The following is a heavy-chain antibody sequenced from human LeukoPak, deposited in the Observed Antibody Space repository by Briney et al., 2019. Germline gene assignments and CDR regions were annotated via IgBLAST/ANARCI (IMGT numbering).Heavy chain of an antibody. J-gene: IGHJ4*02. CDR2: VDFDGSNT. Sequence: GESLRLSCAASGFTLNSYWMHWVRQAPGKGLVWASRVDFDGSNTNYADSVKGRFTISRDNAKNTLYLQMNSLRGEDTALYYCTRGISGSRYFDYWGQGTLVTVSS. CDR1: GFTLNSYW. D-gene: IGHD1-14*01. V-gene: IGHV3-74*01. CDR3: TRGISGSRYFDY.